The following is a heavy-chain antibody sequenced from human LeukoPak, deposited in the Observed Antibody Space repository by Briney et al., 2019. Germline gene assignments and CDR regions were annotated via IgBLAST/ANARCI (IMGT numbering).Heavy chain of an antibody. CDR2: ISTSSRTI. Sequence: GGSLRLSCAASGFNFSTYSMNWVRQAPGKGLEWVSYISTSSRTIYYADSVKGRSTISRDNAKNSLYLQLNSLRAEDTAVYYCARDGYDFWSDYPTTLDCSSQGTLVTVSS. CDR1: GFNFSTYS. D-gene: IGHD3-3*01. V-gene: IGHV3-48*01. CDR3: ARDGYDFWSDYPTTLDC. J-gene: IGHJ4*02.